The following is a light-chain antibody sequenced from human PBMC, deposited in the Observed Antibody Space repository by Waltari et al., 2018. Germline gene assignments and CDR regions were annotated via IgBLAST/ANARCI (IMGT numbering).Light chain of an antibody. Sequence: GERVTLSVRASLIVSRSLAWYQQDPGHAPRLLIYGASTRATGIPDRFSGSGSGTDFSLTISRLEPEDFAVYYCQKYDRLPATFGQGTKVEIK. CDR3: QKYDRLPAT. CDR2: GAS. J-gene: IGKJ1*01. CDR1: LIVSRS. V-gene: IGKV3-20*01.